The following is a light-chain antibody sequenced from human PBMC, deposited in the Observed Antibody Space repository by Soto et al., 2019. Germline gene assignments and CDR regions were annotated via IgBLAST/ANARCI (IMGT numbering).Light chain of an antibody. CDR3: SSYSSGSTLVI. CDR2: DVS. CDR1: SSDVGGDHY. V-gene: IGLV2-14*01. J-gene: IGLJ2*01. Sequence: QSVLTQPASVSGSPGQSITISCTGTSSDVGGDHYVSWYQQNPGKAPKLIIFDVSNRPSGVSNRFSGSKSANTASLTISGRQAEDEADYYCSSYSSGSTLVIVGGGTKLTVL.